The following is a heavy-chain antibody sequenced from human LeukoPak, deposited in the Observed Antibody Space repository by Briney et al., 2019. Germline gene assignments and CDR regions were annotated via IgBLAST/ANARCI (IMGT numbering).Heavy chain of an antibody. Sequence: SVKVSCKASGYTFTSFDINWVRQATGQGLEWMGGIIPIFGTANYAQKFQGRVTITTDESTSTAYMELSSLRSEDTAVYYCARAGKERTVDYWGQGTLVTVSS. J-gene: IGHJ4*02. CDR3: ARAGKERTVDY. CDR2: IIPIFGTA. D-gene: IGHD3-10*01. CDR1: GYTFTSFD. V-gene: IGHV1-69*05.